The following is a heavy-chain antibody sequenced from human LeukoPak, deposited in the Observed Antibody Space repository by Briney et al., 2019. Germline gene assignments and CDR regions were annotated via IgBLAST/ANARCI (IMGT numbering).Heavy chain of an antibody. Sequence: GGSLRLSCAASGFTFSNFGMSWVRQAPGKGLEWVSFIYSGSTHYSDSVKGRFTISRDNSKNTLYLQMNSLRAEDTAVYYCARRAGAYSHPYDYWGQGTLVTVSS. CDR3: ARRAGAYSHPYDY. D-gene: IGHD4/OR15-4a*01. CDR1: GFTFSNFG. CDR2: IYSGST. J-gene: IGHJ4*02. V-gene: IGHV3-53*01.